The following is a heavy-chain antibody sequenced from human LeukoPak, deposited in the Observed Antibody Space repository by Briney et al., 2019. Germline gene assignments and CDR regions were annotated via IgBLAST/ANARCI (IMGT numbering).Heavy chain of an antibody. D-gene: IGHD3-10*01. V-gene: IGHV3-7*01. CDR3: ARGIYDSGSYPPYY. Sequence: PGGSLRLSCAASGFTFSNYWMSWVRQAPGKGLEWVADIKQDGNEKYYVDSVKGRFTISRDNAKNSLYLQMNSLRAEDTAVYYCARGIYDSGSYPPYYWGQGTLVTVSS. J-gene: IGHJ4*02. CDR1: GFTFSNYW. CDR2: IKQDGNEK.